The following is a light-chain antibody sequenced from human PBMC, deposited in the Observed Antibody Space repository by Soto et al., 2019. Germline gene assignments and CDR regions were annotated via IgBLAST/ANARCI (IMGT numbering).Light chain of an antibody. V-gene: IGLV2-14*01. CDR1: SSDVGGYNY. Sequence: QSALTQPASVSGSPGQSITISCTGTSSDVGGYNYVSWYQQHPGKAPQLMIYEVTNRPSGVSNRFSGSKSGNTASLTISGLQAEDEADYYCSSYTTSSTLVFGGGTKLTVL. CDR2: EVT. J-gene: IGLJ3*02. CDR3: SSYTTSSTLV.